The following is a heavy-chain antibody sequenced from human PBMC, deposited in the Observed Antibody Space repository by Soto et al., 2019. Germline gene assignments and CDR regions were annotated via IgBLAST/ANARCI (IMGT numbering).Heavy chain of an antibody. CDR1: GGSISSYY. V-gene: IGHV4-59*08. CDR3: AGEGTWSGYYYYGMDV. J-gene: IGHJ6*02. D-gene: IGHD1-1*01. CDR2: IYYSGST. Sequence: PSETLSLTCTVSGGSISSYYWSWIRQPPGKGLEWIGYIYYSGSTNYNPSLKSRVTISVDTSKNQFSLKLSSVTAADTAVYYCAGEGTWSGYYYYGMDVWGQRTTVTVSS.